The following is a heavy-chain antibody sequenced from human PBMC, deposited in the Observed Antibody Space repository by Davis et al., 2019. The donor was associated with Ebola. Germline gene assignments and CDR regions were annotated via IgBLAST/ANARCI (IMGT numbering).Heavy chain of an antibody. Sequence: GALKISCAASGFTFSSYSMNWVRQAPGKGLEWVSSISSSSSYIYYADSVKGRFTISRDNAKNSVYLQMNSLRAEDTAVYYCATANRAISGYGGQGTLVSVSS. CDR1: GFTFSSYS. CDR2: ISSSSSYI. V-gene: IGHV3-21*01. CDR3: ATANRAISGY. D-gene: IGHD2-2*02. J-gene: IGHJ4*02.